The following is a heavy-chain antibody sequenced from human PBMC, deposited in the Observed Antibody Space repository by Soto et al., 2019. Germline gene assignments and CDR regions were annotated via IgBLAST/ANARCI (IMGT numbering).Heavy chain of an antibody. CDR2: IYYSGST. Sequence: SETLSLTCTVSGGSISSGDYYWSWIRQPPGKGLEWIGYIYYSGSTYYNPSLKSRVTISVDTSKNQFSLKLSSVTAADTAVYYCARDVRGSYFDYWGQGTLVTVS. V-gene: IGHV4-30-4*01. J-gene: IGHJ4*02. CDR1: GGSISSGDYY. D-gene: IGHD3-16*01. CDR3: ARDVRGSYFDY.